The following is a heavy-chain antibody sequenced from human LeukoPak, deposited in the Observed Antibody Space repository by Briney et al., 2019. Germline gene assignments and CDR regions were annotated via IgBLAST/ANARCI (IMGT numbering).Heavy chain of an antibody. CDR3: ARGRFPLYCGGDCYRAGWFDP. CDR1: GYTFTSYD. D-gene: IGHD2-21*01. Sequence: ASVKVSCKASGYTFTSYDINWVRQATGQGLEWMGWMNPNSGNTGYAPKFQGRVTMTRNTSISTAYMELSSLRSEDTAVYYCARGRFPLYCGGDCYRAGWFDPWGQGTLVTVSS. J-gene: IGHJ5*02. CDR2: MNPNSGNT. V-gene: IGHV1-8*01.